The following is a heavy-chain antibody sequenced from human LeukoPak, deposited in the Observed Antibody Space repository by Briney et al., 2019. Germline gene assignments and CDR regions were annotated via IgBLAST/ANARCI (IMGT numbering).Heavy chain of an antibody. D-gene: IGHD2-2*01. Sequence: ASVKVSCKASGGTFSNYAIGWVRQAPGQGLEWMGGVIPIFSTANYAQKFQGRVTTTADKAMSTAYMELSSLRSEDTAVYYCAGGRTDIVVVPATLRNYYFDYWGQGTLVTVSS. CDR3: AGGRTDIVVVPATLRNYYFDY. J-gene: IGHJ4*02. CDR1: GGTFSNYA. CDR2: VIPIFSTA. V-gene: IGHV1-69*06.